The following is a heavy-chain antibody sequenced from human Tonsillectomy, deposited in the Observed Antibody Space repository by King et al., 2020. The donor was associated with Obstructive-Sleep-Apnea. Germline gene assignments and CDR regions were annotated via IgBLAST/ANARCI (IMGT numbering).Heavy chain of an antibody. CDR3: AREKXRGYSYGXXFLAFDI. CDR2: INHSGST. V-gene: IGHV4-34*01. D-gene: IGHD5-18*01. Sequence: VQLQQWGAGLLKPSETLSLTCAVYGGSFSGYYWSWIRQPPGKGLEWIGEINHSGSTNYNPSLKSRVTISVDTSKNQFSLKLSSVTAADTAVYYCAREKXRGYSYGXXFLAFDIXGQGTMVTVSS. J-gene: IGHJ3*02. CDR1: GGSFSGYY.